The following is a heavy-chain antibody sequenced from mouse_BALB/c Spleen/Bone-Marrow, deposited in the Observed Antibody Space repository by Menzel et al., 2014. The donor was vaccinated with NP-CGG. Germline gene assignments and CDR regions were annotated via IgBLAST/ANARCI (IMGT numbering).Heavy chain of an antibody. Sequence: VQLQQSGAEFVMPGASVRMSCKASGYTFTDKWMHWVKQRPGQGLEWIGAIDTSDSYINYNQKFKGKASLTVDASSSTAYMHLSSLTSDDSAVYYCARGGHDFSLDYWGQGTSVIVSP. CDR1: GYTFTDKW. J-gene: IGHJ4*01. CDR2: IDTSDSYI. CDR3: ARGGHDFSLDY. D-gene: IGHD2-4*01. V-gene: IGHV1-69*01.